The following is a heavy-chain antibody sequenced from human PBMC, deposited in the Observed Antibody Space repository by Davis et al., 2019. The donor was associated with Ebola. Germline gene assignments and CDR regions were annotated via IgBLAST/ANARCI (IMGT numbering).Heavy chain of an antibody. CDR2: INPNSGGT. Sequence: ASVQVSCMASVYTFTGYYMHWVRQAPGQGFEWMGWINPNSGGTNYAQKFQGRVTMTRDTSISTAYMELSRLRSDDTAVYYCARASKWLNWNENWFDPWGQGTLVTVSS. CDR1: VYTFTGYY. CDR3: ARASKWLNWNENWFDP. D-gene: IGHD1-20*01. J-gene: IGHJ5*02. V-gene: IGHV1-2*02.